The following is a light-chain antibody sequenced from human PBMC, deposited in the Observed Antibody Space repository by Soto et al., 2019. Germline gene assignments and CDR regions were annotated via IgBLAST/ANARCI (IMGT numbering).Light chain of an antibody. V-gene: IGLV2-14*01. J-gene: IGLJ1*01. CDR2: DVS. CDR1: SSDVGAYDY. CDR3: SSYTSSSTLENV. Sequence: QSVLTQPASVSGSPGQSITISCTGTSSDVGAYDYVSWYQQHPDKAPKLMIYDVSNRPSGVSNRFSGSKSGNTASLTISGLQAEDEADYYCSSYTSSSTLENVFGTGTKVTVL.